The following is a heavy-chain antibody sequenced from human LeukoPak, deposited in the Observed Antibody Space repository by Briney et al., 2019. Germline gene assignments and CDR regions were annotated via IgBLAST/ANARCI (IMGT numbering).Heavy chain of an antibody. V-gene: IGHV3-48*02. D-gene: IGHD2-2*01. CDR1: GFTFNTDT. J-gene: IGHJ4*02. CDR3: ARGYLYFDY. CDR2: ISTSSSTI. Sequence: GGSLRLSCAASGFTFNTDTMNWVRQAPGKGLEWVAYISTSSSTIYYADSVKGRFTISRDNAKNSLYLQMHSLRDEDTAVYYCARGYLYFDYWGQGTLVTVSS.